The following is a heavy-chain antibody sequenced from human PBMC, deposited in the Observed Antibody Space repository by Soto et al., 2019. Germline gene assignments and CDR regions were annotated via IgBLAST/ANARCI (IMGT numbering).Heavy chain of an antibody. CDR2: ISYDGSNK. CDR1: GFTFSSYG. CDR3: AKEGYYDSSGYYPFDY. Sequence: PGGSLRLSCAASGFTFSSYGMHWVRQAPGKGLEWVAVISYDGSNKYYADSVKGRFTISRDNSKNTLYLQMNSLRAEDTAVYYCAKEGYYDSSGYYPFDYWGRGTLVTVSS. V-gene: IGHV3-30*18. D-gene: IGHD3-22*01. J-gene: IGHJ4*02.